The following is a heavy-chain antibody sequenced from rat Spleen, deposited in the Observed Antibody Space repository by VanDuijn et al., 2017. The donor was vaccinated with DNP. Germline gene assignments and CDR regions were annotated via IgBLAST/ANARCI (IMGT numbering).Heavy chain of an antibody. CDR1: GFIFSNYG. CDR3: ARHGEVHLRYAMDA. D-gene: IGHD1-5*01. V-gene: IGHV5-19*01. Sequence: EVQLVESGGGLVQPGRSLKLSCAVSGFIFSNYGMHWIRQAPTQGLEWVGSISPSGGDTYYRDSVKGRFTISRDNAKSTLYLQMDSLRSEETATYYCARHGEVHLRYAMDAWGQGTSVTVSS. CDR2: ISPSGGDT. J-gene: IGHJ4*01.